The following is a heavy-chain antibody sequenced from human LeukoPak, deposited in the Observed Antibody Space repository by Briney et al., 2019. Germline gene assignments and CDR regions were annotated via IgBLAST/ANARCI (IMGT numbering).Heavy chain of an antibody. CDR2: ISSSGGTI. J-gene: IGHJ4*02. D-gene: IGHD3-10*01. CDR3: ATVGVAVRGVRILDD. Sequence: GGSLRLSCAASGFTFSDYYMSWLRQAPGKGLEWVSYISSSGGTIYYADSVKGRFTISRDNAKKSLYLLMNSLRAEDTAVYYCATVGVAVRGVRILDDWGQGTLVTVSS. V-gene: IGHV3-11*01. CDR1: GFTFSDYY.